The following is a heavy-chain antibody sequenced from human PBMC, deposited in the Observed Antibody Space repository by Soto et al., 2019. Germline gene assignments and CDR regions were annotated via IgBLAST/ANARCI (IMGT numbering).Heavy chain of an antibody. CDR3: ARARITIFGVVITPLDY. J-gene: IGHJ4*02. Sequence: GASVKVSCKASGYTFTGYYMHWVRQAPGQGLEWMGWINPNSGGTNYAQKFQGWVTMTRDTSISTAYMELSRLRSEDTAVYYCARARITIFGVVITPLDYWGQGTLVTVSS. CDR1: GYTFTGYY. CDR2: INPNSGGT. V-gene: IGHV1-2*04. D-gene: IGHD3-3*01.